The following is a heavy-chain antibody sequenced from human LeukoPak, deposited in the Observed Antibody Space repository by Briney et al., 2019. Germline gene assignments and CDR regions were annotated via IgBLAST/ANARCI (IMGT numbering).Heavy chain of an antibody. CDR3: ARVACIGATCQYFQRYFDY. CDR2: IKQDGIEK. J-gene: IGHJ4*02. V-gene: IGHV3-7*05. D-gene: IGHD2-15*01. CDR1: EFTFSIFW. Sequence: PGGSLRLSCAASEFTFSIFWMSWVRQAPGKGLEWVANIKQDGIEKHYVDSVKGQFTISRDNANNSLYLQMNSLTAEDTAVYYCARVACIGATCQYFQRYFDYWGQGTLVTVSS.